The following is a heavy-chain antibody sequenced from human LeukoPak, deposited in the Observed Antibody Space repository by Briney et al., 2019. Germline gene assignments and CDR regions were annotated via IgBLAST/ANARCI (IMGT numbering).Heavy chain of an antibody. J-gene: IGHJ6*02. D-gene: IGHD6-19*01. Sequence: GGSLRLSCAASGFTFSSYAMHWVRQAPGKGLEWVAVISYDGSNKYYADSVKGRFTISRDNSKNTLHLQMNSLRAEDTAVYYCAKGAPPPIAVAVFYYYYGMDVWGQGTTVTVSS. CDR3: AKGAPPPIAVAVFYYYYGMDV. V-gene: IGHV3-30-3*01. CDR1: GFTFSSYA. CDR2: ISYDGSNK.